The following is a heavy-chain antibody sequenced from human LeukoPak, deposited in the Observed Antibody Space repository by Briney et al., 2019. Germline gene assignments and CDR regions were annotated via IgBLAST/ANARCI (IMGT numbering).Heavy chain of an antibody. D-gene: IGHD6-19*01. J-gene: IGHJ4*02. Sequence: GGSLRLSCAASGFSFSSYAMAWVRQAPEKGLEWVSTISGSGGSTHYADSVKGRFTISRDNSKNTLYLQMNSLRAEDTAVYYCAKDLLPASFSGPSNYWGQGTRVTVSS. CDR3: AKDLLPASFSGPSNY. CDR2: ISGSGGST. V-gene: IGHV3-23*01. CDR1: GFSFSSYA.